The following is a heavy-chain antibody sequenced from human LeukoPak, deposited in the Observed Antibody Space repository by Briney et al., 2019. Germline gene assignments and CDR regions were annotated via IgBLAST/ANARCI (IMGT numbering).Heavy chain of an antibody. D-gene: IGHD6-19*01. CDR3: ARDFPVAGTYYFDY. Sequence: GGSLRLSCAASGFTFSSYWMHWVRQAPGKGLVWVSRLNSDGSITSYADSVKGRFTISRDNAKNTLYLQMNSLRAEDSALYYCARDFPVAGTYYFDYWGQGTLVTVSS. V-gene: IGHV3-74*01. CDR1: GFTFSSYW. J-gene: IGHJ4*02. CDR2: LNSDGSIT.